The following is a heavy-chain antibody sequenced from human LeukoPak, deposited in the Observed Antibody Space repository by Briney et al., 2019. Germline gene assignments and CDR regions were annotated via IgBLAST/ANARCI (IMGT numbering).Heavy chain of an antibody. J-gene: IGHJ3*02. Sequence: ETLSLTCAVSGYSISSGYYWGWIRQPPGKGLEWIGSIYHSGSTYYNPSLKSRVSISVDTSKNQFSLKLSSVTAADTAVYYCARGCSSTSCFNDAFDIWGQGTMVTVSS. CDR1: GYSISSGYY. CDR3: ARGCSSTSCFNDAFDI. D-gene: IGHD2-2*01. CDR2: IYHSGST. V-gene: IGHV4-38-2*01.